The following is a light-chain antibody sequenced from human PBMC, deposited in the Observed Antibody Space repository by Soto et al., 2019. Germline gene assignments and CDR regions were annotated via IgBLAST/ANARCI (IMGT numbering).Light chain of an antibody. Sequence: EIVLTQSPATLSLSPGERATLSCRASQSVSSYLAWYQRKPGQAPRLLIYDASNRATGIPTRFSGSGSGTDFTLTISSLEPEDFAVYYCLQRSNWPPIFTFGPGTKVDIK. CDR1: QSVSSY. J-gene: IGKJ3*01. CDR2: DAS. CDR3: LQRSNWPPIFT. V-gene: IGKV3-11*01.